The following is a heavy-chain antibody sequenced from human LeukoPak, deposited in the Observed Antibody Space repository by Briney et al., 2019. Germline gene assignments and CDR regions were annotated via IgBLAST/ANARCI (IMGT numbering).Heavy chain of an antibody. J-gene: IGHJ5*02. V-gene: IGHV4-59*12. CDR3: ARASPLQWLAEYNWFDP. D-gene: IGHD6-19*01. CDR2: IYYSGST. Sequence: SETLSLTCTVSGGSISSYYWSWIRQPPGKGLEWIGYIYYSGSTNYNPSLKSRVTISVDTSKNQFSLKLSSVTAADTAVYYCARASPLQWLAEYNWFDPWGQGTLVTVSS. CDR1: GGSISSYY.